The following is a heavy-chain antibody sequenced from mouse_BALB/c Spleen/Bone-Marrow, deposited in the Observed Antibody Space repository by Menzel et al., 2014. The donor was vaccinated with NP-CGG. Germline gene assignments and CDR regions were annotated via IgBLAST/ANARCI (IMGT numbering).Heavy chain of an antibody. J-gene: IGHJ4*01. Sequence: QVQLQQSGAELVRPGASVKVSCKASGYTFTSYWINWVKQRPGQGLEWIGNIYPSDSYTNYNQNFKDKATLTVDKSSSTAYMQLSSPTSEDSAVYYCTRQYGNYYAMDYWGQGTSVTGSS. CDR1: GYTFTSYW. CDR3: TRQYGNYYAMDY. D-gene: IGHD2-10*02. CDR2: IYPSDSYT. V-gene: IGHV1-69*02.